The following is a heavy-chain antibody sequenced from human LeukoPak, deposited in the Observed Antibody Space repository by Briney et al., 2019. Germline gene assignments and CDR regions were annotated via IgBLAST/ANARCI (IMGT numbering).Heavy chain of an antibody. J-gene: IGHJ4*02. CDR2: ISSSGSTI. CDR3: ARAGYSSGWYVDY. Sequence: GGALRLSCAASGFTFSSYEMNWVRQAPGKGLEWVSYISSSGSTIYYADSVKGRFTLSRDNAKNSLYLQMNCLRAEDTAVYYCARAGYSSGWYVDYWGQGTLVTVSS. V-gene: IGHV3-48*03. D-gene: IGHD6-19*01. CDR1: GFTFSSYE.